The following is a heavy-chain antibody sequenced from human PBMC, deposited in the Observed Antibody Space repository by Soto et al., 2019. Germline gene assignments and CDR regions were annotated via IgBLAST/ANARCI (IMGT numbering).Heavy chain of an antibody. J-gene: IGHJ6*03. Sequence: EVQLVESGGGLVQPGGSLRLSCAASGFTVSSKYMSWVRQAPGKGLEWVSLIQSGGTTYYADSVKGRFTISRDSSKNMLHLPMDSLRAEDTAVYYCARDDILCSGGSCYGVHMDVWGKGTTVTVSS. D-gene: IGHD2-15*01. V-gene: IGHV3-66*01. CDR2: IQSGGTT. CDR3: ARDDILCSGGSCYGVHMDV. CDR1: GFTVSSKY.